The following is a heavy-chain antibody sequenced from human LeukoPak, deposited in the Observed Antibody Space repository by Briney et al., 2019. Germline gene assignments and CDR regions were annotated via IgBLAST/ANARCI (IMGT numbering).Heavy chain of an antibody. J-gene: IGHJ4*02. D-gene: IGHD6-25*01. CDR3: VKPSSGRRTYYFDY. V-gene: IGHV3-30*18. CDR2: ISHDGSNK. Sequence: PGRSLRLSCAASGFTFSTYGMYWVRQAPGKGLEWVAVISHDGSNKYYADSVKGRFAISRDNSKNTVYLQMNSLRAEDTAVYYCVKPSSGRRTYYFDYWGQGTLVTVSS. CDR1: GFTFSTYG.